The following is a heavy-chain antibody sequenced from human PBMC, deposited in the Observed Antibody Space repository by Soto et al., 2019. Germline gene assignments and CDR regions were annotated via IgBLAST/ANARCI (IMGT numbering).Heavy chain of an antibody. Sequence: GESLKISCKASGYTFTSYWIGWVRQMPGKGLEWMGIIYPGDSDTRYSPSFQGQVTISADKSISTAYLQWSSLKASDTAMYYCARHGCSSTSCYDNYYYYGMDVWGQGTTVTVSS. J-gene: IGHJ6*02. D-gene: IGHD2-2*01. CDR2: IYPGDSDT. V-gene: IGHV5-51*01. CDR1: GYTFTSYW. CDR3: ARHGCSSTSCYDNYYYYGMDV.